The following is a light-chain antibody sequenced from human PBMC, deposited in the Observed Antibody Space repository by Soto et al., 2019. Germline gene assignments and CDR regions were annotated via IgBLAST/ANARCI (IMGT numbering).Light chain of an antibody. CDR2: GAS. CDR1: QSVSSIY. V-gene: IGKV3-20*01. CDR3: QQYGSSPLT. J-gene: IGKJ1*01. Sequence: LVLTQSPGTLSLSPGETATLSCRSSQSVSSIYLGWYRHKPGQAPSLLMYGASSRASGVPERFSGGGSGTDFTLTISRLEPEDFAVYYCQQYGSSPLTLGQGTKVDIK.